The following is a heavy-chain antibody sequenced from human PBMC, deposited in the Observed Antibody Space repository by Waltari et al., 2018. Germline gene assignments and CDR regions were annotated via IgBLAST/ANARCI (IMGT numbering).Heavy chain of an antibody. CDR1: GYTFTSYD. V-gene: IGHV1-8*03. D-gene: IGHD4-4*01. J-gene: IGHJ6*03. CDR3: ARGSRNPYYYYYYYMDV. Sequence: QVQLVQSGAEVKKPGASVKVSCKASGYTFTSYDINWVRQATGQGLEWMGWMNPNSGNTGYAQKFQGRVTITRNTSISTAYMELSSLRSEDTAVYYCARGSRNPYYYYYYYMDVWGKGTTVTVSS. CDR2: MNPNSGNT.